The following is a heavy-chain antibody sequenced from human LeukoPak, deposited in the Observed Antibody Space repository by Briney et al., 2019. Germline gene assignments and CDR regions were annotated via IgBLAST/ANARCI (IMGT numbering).Heavy chain of an antibody. CDR2: IYNRGTT. CDR3: ARDRGSGFDY. D-gene: IGHD1-26*01. J-gene: IGHJ4*02. V-gene: IGHV4-59*01. CDR1: GGSISTYY. Sequence: SETLFLTCTVSGGSISTYYWSWIRQSPEKGLEWIGYIYNRGTTDYNPSLKSRVTISEDTSKNQFSLRLTSVTAADTAVYYCARDRGSGFDYWGQGTLVTVSS.